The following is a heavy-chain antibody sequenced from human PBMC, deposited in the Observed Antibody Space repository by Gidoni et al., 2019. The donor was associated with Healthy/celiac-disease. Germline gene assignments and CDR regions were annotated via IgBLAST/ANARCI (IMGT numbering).Heavy chain of an antibody. CDR3: ARGLREGAAAGPDY. J-gene: IGHJ4*02. V-gene: IGHV4-34*01. Sequence: QVQLQQWGAGLLKPSETLSLTCAVYGGSFSGYYWSWIRQPPGKWLEWIGEINHSGSTNYNPSLKSRVTISVETFKNQFSLKLSSVTAADTAVYSCARGLREGAAAGPDYWGQGTLVTVSS. D-gene: IGHD6-13*01. CDR1: GGSFSGYY. CDR2: INHSGST.